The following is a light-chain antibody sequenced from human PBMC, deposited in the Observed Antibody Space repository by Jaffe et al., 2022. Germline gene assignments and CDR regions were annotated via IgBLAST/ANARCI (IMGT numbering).Light chain of an antibody. J-gene: IGLJ1*01. CDR3: SSYTSSSGSTPYV. CDR1: SSDIGFYNG. CDR2: EVN. V-gene: IGLV2-18*02. Sequence: QSALTQPPSVSGSPGQSVTISCTGTSSDIGFYNGVSWYQQPPGTAPKLMIYEVNHRPSGVPDRFSGSKSGYTASLTISGLQAEDEADYYCSSYTSSSGSTPYVFGTGTKVTVL.